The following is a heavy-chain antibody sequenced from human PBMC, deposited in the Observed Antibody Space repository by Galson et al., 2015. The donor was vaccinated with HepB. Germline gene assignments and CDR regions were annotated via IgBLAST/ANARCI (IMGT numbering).Heavy chain of an antibody. Sequence: SLRLSCAASGFIFSTYDMNWVRQAPGRGPEWVSFITSGGSIIYYADSVRGRFTISRDNAKSSLFLQMNSLRDEDTAVYYCARDLPVAAADIWGQGTMVTVSS. CDR2: ITSGGSII. CDR3: ARDLPVAAADI. CDR1: GFIFSTYD. D-gene: IGHD2-15*01. V-gene: IGHV3-48*03. J-gene: IGHJ3*02.